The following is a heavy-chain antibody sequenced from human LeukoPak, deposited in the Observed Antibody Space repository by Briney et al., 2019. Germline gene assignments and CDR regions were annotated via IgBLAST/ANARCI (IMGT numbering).Heavy chain of an antibody. D-gene: IGHD4-23*01. J-gene: IGHJ4*02. Sequence: PGGSLRLSCAASGFTFSNDWMNWVRRAPGQGLEWVANINQDGSGKYYVDSAKGRFTISRDNAKNSLFLQMNSLRAEDTAVYYCARGLRWVDYWGQGTLVTVSS. V-gene: IGHV3-7*03. CDR2: INQDGSGK. CDR3: ARGLRWVDY. CDR1: GFTFSNDW.